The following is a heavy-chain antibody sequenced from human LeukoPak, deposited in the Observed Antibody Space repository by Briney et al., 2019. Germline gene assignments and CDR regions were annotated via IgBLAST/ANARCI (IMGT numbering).Heavy chain of an antibody. J-gene: IGHJ6*03. CDR3: ARGHCSSTSCYHYYYYYMDV. CDR1: GGTFSSYA. D-gene: IGHD2-2*01. Sequence: GASVNVSCKASGGTFSSYAISWVRQAPGQGLEWMGGIIPIFGTANYAQKFQGRVTITTDESTSTAYMELSSLRSEDTAVYYCARGHCSSTSCYHYYYYYMDVWGKGTTVTVSS. CDR2: IIPIFGTA. V-gene: IGHV1-69*05.